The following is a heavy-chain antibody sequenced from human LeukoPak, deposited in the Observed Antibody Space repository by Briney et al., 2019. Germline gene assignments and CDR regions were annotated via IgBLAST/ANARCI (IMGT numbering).Heavy chain of an antibody. V-gene: IGHV4-4*07. CDR3: ARDQRRDDYIRFDY. CDR2: IYTSGTT. CDR1: GDSTTNYY. D-gene: IGHD5-24*01. J-gene: IGHJ4*02. Sequence: SETLSLTRSVAGDSTTNYYWSWIRQPAGEVLEWVGRIYTSGTTAYNPSLKSRVSMSVDTSKNQFSLKLSSVTAADTAVYYCARDQRRDDYIRFDYWGQGTLVTVSS.